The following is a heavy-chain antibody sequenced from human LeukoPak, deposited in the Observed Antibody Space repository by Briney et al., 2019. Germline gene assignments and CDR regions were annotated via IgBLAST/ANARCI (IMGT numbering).Heavy chain of an antibody. V-gene: IGHV4-39*01. CDR1: GGSISSSYY. Sequence: SETLSLTCTVTGGSISSSYYWGWIRQPPGKGLEWIGNIYYSGSTYYNPSLKSRVTISVDTSKNQFSLKLSSVTAADTAVYYCARRGGRGVGFDYWGQGTLVTVSS. CDR3: ARRGGRGVGFDY. CDR2: IYYSGST. D-gene: IGHD3-10*01. J-gene: IGHJ4*02.